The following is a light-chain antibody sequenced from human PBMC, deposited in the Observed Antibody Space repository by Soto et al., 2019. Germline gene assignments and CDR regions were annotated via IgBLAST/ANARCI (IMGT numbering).Light chain of an antibody. CDR3: QQYGSSPIT. Sequence: EIVLTQSPVPLSLSPGERATLSCRASQSVNSFYLAWFQQKPGQAPRLLIYGASTRATGIPDRFSGSGSGTDFTLTISRLEPADFAVYYCQQYGSSPITFGQGTRLEIK. CDR1: QSVNSFY. CDR2: GAS. V-gene: IGKV3-20*01. J-gene: IGKJ5*01.